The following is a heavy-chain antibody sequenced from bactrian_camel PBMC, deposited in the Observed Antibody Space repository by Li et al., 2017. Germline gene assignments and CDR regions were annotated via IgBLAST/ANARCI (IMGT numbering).Heavy chain of an antibody. CDR1: GITYSHYC. CDR2: IFPGSGST. CDR3: AAAIWSCGKDILGSRNHFGY. J-gene: IGHJ6*01. D-gene: IGHD8*01. V-gene: IGHV3S28*01. Sequence: QLVESGGGSVQAGGSLRLSCAASGITYSHYCMGWFRQAPGKEREGVAKIFPGSGSTYYTESVKGRFTISQDNAKRNLVLQMNTLEPEDTATYYCAAAIWSCGKDILGSRNHFGYWGQGTQVTVS.